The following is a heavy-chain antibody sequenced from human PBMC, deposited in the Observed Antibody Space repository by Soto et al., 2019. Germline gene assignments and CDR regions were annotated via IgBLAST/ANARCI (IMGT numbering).Heavy chain of an antibody. D-gene: IGHD6-19*01. Sequence: ATVKVSCKASGYTFTNYVISWPRQAPGQGLEWMGWISAYNGNTNYAQKLQGRVTMTTDTSTSTAYMELRSLRSDDTAVYYCARVSGFDAFXIWGQGTMVTVSS. CDR3: ARVSGFDAFXI. V-gene: IGHV1-18*04. CDR2: ISAYNGNT. CDR1: GYTFTNYV. J-gene: IGHJ3*02.